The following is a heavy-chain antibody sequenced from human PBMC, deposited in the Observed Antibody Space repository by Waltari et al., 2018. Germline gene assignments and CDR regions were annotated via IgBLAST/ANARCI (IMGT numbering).Heavy chain of an antibody. V-gene: IGHV4-34*11. D-gene: IGHD3-9*01. CDR2: IYYSGST. Sequence: QVQLQQWGAGLLKPSETLSLTCAVYGGSFSGYYWSWIRQPPGKGLEWIGYIYYSGSTNYNPYLKSRVTISVDTSKNQFSLKLSSVTAADTAVYYCAREDYDILTGYYVDYWGQGTLVTVSS. J-gene: IGHJ4*02. CDR3: AREDYDILTGYYVDY. CDR1: GGSFSGYY.